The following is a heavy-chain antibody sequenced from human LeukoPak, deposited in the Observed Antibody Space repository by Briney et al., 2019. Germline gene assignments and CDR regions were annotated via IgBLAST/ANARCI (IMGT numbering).Heavy chain of an antibody. Sequence: GESLKISCKGSGYSFTSYWIGWVRQMPGKGLEWMGIIYPGDSDTRYSPSFQGQVTTSADKSISTAYLQWSSLKASDTAMYYCARGGIQLWLHERGRNWFDPWGQGTLVTVSS. J-gene: IGHJ5*02. D-gene: IGHD5-18*01. CDR1: GYSFTSYW. CDR2: IYPGDSDT. CDR3: ARGGIQLWLHERGRNWFDP. V-gene: IGHV5-51*01.